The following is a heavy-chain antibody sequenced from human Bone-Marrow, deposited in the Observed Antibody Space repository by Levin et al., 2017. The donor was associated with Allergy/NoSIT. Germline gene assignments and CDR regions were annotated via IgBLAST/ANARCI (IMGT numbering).Heavy chain of an antibody. CDR1: GASISSYY. Sequence: SETLSLTCTVSGASISSYYWTWIRQPPGKGREWIGHIYNIGNTNYKSSLNSRVNRSVDTSRNQFSLKLISMTGEDTAVYCCAGDRGYSSAGRIYVDSWGPGILVNVS. V-gene: IGHV4-59*01. CDR3: AGDRGYSSAGRIYVDS. J-gene: IGHJ4*02. CDR2: IYNIGNT. D-gene: IGHD5-18*01.